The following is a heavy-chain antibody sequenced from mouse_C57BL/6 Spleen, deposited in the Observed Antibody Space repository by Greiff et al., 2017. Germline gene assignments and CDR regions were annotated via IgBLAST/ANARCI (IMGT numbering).Heavy chain of an antibody. J-gene: IGHJ4*01. CDR1: GYTFTDYY. CDR3: ARGGLRREDAMDY. D-gene: IGHD2-4*01. Sequence: VQLQQSGPELVKPGASVKISCKASGYTFTDYYMNWVKQSHGKSLEWIGDINPNNGGTSYNQKFKGKATLTVDKSSSTADMELRSLTSEDSAVYYCARGGLRREDAMDYWGQGTSVTVCS. CDR2: INPNNGGT. V-gene: IGHV1-26*01.